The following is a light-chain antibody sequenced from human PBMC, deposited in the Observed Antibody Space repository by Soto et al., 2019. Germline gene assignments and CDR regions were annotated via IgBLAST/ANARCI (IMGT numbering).Light chain of an antibody. V-gene: IGLV2-14*03. CDR2: DVT. CDR1: FSDVGPHDY. CDR3: CSYTTSSTYV. J-gene: IGLJ1*01. Sequence: LTQPASVSGSPGQSITISCTGSFSDVGPHDYVSWYQQHPGKAPKLVIYDVTNRPSGVSGRFSGSKSGNTASPTISGLQAEDEADYYCCSYTTSSTYVFGTGTKVTVL.